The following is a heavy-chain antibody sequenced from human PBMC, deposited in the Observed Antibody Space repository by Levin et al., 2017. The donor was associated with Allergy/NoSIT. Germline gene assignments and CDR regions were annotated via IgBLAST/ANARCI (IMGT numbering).Heavy chain of an antibody. Sequence: SSETLSLTCTVSGGSINSYYWSWIRQPPGKGLEWVGYIYYSESTSGSTNYNPSLKSRVTISIHTSRTQFSLKLTSVTSADTAVYYCARGTSGSGWYFGSWGQGTLVTVSS. D-gene: IGHD6-19*01. J-gene: IGHJ4*02. CDR3: ARGTSGSGWYFGS. V-gene: IGHV4-59*01. CDR1: GGSINSYY. CDR2: IYYSESTSGST.